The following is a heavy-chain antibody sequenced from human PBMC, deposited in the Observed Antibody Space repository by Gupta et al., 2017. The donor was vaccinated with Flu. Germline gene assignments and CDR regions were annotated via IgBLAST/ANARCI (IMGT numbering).Heavy chain of an antibody. CDR2: ISIGGSTI. CDR3: ARRYCSSTSCLFDY. J-gene: IGHJ4*02. V-gene: IGHV3-48*03. D-gene: IGHD2-2*01. CDR1: GFTLSSYE. Sequence: EVQLVESGGSLVQPGGSLRLSCSGSGFTLSSYEMDWVRQAPGKGLEWVSYISIGGSTIYYADSVKGRFTISRDNAKNSLYLQMNSLRADDTAVYYCARRYCSSTSCLFDYWGQGTLVTVSS.